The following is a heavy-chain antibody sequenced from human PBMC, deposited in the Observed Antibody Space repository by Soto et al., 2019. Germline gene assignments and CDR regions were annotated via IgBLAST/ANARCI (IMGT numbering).Heavy chain of an antibody. D-gene: IGHD3-10*01. CDR2: INAGNGNT. CDR1: GYTFTSYA. CDR3: ARSYFSYFPYGMDV. Sequence: ASVKVSCKASGYTFTSYAMHWVRQAPGQRLEWMGRINAGNGNTKYSQKFQGRVTITRDTSASTAYMELSSLRSEDTAVYYCARSYFSYFPYGMDVWGQGTTVTVSS. J-gene: IGHJ6*02. V-gene: IGHV1-3*01.